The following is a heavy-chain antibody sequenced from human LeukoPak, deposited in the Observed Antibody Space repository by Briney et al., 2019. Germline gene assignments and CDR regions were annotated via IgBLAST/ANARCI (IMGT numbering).Heavy chain of an antibody. CDR3: ARGFRAFDF. CDR1: GFTFSSYA. V-gene: IGHV3-64*01. Sequence: GGSLRLSCAASGFTFSSYAMHWVRQAPGKGLEYVSAINSNGGSTYYANSVKGRFTISRDNTKNSLYLQMDSLRAEDTAVYYCARGFRAFDFWAQGTMVTVSS. CDR2: INSNGGST. J-gene: IGHJ3*01.